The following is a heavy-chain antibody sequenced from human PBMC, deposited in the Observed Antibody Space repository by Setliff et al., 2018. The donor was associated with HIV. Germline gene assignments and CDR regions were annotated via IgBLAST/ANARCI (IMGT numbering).Heavy chain of an antibody. V-gene: IGHV1-69*13. Sequence: ASVKVSCKASGGTFSSYAISWVRQAPGQGLEWMGGIIPIFGTANYAQKFQGRVTITADESTSTAYMELSSLRSEDTAVYYCARDPIAVAGTYPADNWFDPWGQGTLVTVS. CDR1: GGTFSSYA. CDR2: IIPIFGTA. D-gene: IGHD6-19*01. J-gene: IGHJ5*02. CDR3: ARDPIAVAGTYPADNWFDP.